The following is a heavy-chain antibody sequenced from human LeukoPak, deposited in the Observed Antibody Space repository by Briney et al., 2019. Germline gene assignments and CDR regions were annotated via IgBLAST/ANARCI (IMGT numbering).Heavy chain of an antibody. D-gene: IGHD6-13*01. CDR2: ISGSGGGT. CDR1: GFTFVTFA. Sequence: GGSLRLSCAASGFTFVTFAMGWVRQAPGKGLEWVSTISGSGGGTYYADSVKGRFTISRDNSKNTLYLQMNSLRAEDTAVYYCAQHKGAGSRYSYSMDVWGKGATVTVSS. V-gene: IGHV3-23*01. CDR3: AQHKGAGSRYSYSMDV. J-gene: IGHJ6*03.